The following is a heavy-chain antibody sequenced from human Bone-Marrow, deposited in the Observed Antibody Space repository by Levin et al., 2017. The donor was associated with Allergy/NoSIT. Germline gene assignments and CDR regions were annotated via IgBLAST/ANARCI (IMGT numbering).Heavy chain of an antibody. CDR3: ARGRGGFDY. Sequence: AGGSLRLSCAASGFTFSSYAMHWVRQAPGKGLEWVAVISYDGSNKYYADSVKGRFTISRDNSKNTLYLQMNSLRAEDTAVYYCARGRGGFDYWGQGTLVTVSS. CDR2: ISYDGSNK. J-gene: IGHJ4*02. CDR1: GFTFSSYA. D-gene: IGHD3-10*01. V-gene: IGHV3-30*04.